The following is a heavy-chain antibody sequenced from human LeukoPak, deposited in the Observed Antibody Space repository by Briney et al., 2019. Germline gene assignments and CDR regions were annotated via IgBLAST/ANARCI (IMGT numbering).Heavy chain of an antibody. Sequence: SETLTLTCTVSGGSFSSSGYYWGWIRQPPGKGLEGFGSIYSSVRTYYNPSIDSRVTISVDTSKTPFSLRLSSGTAAPTAVYYCARHFHESSGTLVDYWGQGTLVTVSS. D-gene: IGHD3-22*01. CDR3: ARHFHESSGTLVDY. CDR2: IYSSVRT. V-gene: IGHV4-39*01. J-gene: IGHJ4*02. CDR1: GGSFSSSGYY.